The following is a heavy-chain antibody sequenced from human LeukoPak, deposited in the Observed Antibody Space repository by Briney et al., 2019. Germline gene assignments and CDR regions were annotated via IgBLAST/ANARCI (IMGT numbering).Heavy chain of an antibody. V-gene: IGHV4-34*01. D-gene: IGHD3-10*01. CDR2: INHSGST. CDR1: GGSFSGYY. J-gene: IGHJ6*02. Sequence: KPSETLSLTCAVYGGSFSGYYWSWIRQPPGKGLEWIGEINHSGSTNYSPSLKSRVTISVDTSKNQFSLKLSSVTAADTAVYYCARGVGTMVRGVTSGMDVWGQGTTVTVSS. CDR3: ARGVGTMVRGVTSGMDV.